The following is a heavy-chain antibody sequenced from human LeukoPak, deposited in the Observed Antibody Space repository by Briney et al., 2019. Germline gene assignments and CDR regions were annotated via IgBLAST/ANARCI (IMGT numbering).Heavy chain of an antibody. CDR1: GYSFTSYW. CDR2: IYPGDSDT. D-gene: IGHD5-18*01. Sequence: GESLKISCKGSGYSFTSYWIGWVRQMPGKGLEWMGIIYPGDSDTRYSPSFQGQVTISADKSISTAYLQWSSLKASDTAMYYCARRHLDTAMVKRYYYYYYYMDVWGKGTTVTVSS. J-gene: IGHJ6*03. CDR3: ARRHLDTAMVKRYYYYYYYMDV. V-gene: IGHV5-51*01.